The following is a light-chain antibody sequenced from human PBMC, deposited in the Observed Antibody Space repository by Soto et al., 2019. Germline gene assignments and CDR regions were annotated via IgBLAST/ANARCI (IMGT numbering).Light chain of an antibody. CDR3: HQCVASPLT. J-gene: IGKJ4*01. CDR2: DAS. CDR1: QTVGRNC. Sequence: EIVLTQSPDTLSLSPGETTTLSCRASQTVGRNCLAWYQQKPGRAPRLLIYDASYRATGIPDRFSGSGSETDFTLTISRLEPEDSAVYYCHQCVASPLTFGGGTKVEIK. V-gene: IGKV3-20*01.